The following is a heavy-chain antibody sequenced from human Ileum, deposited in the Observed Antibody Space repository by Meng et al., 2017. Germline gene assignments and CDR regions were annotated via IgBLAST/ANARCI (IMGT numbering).Heavy chain of an antibody. J-gene: IGHJ6*02. CDR2: ISSGGSNQ. CDR3: ARVAALYGGTYRGYYYYAMDV. Sequence: GGSLRLSCAASGFTFSGYSMHWVRQAPGKGLEWVAVISSGGSNQYYTDSVKGRFTISRDNSKNTLYLQMSSLRAEDTAVYYCARVAALYGGTYRGYYYYAMDVWGQGTTVTVSS. D-gene: IGHD1-26*01. CDR1: GFTFSGYS. V-gene: IGHV3-30*04.